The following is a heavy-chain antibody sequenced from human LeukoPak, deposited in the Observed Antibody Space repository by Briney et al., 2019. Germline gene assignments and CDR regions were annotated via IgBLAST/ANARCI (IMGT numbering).Heavy chain of an antibody. V-gene: IGHV3-30*18. J-gene: IGHJ1*01. CDR1: GFTFNNYA. Sequence: GGSLRLSCAASGFTFNNYAMHWVRQAPGKGLEWVAVISYDGPNRYYADSVKGRFIICRDNSKNMLYLQMNSLRAEDTALYYCAKDFAKYCSGGCDFQHWGQGTLVTVSS. D-gene: IGHD2-15*01. CDR2: ISYDGPNR. CDR3: AKDFAKYCSGGCDFQH.